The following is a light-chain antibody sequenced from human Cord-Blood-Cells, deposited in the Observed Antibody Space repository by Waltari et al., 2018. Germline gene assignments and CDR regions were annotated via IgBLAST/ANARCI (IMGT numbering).Light chain of an antibody. CDR1: QSISSY. CDR3: QQSYSTPWT. V-gene: IGKV1-39*01. Sequence: DIQMTQSPSSLSASVGDRVTITCRASQSISSYLNWYQKKPGKATKLLIYAASSLQSGVPSRFSGSGSGTDFTRTISSLQPEDFATYYCQQSYSTPWTFGQGTKVEIK. J-gene: IGKJ1*01. CDR2: AAS.